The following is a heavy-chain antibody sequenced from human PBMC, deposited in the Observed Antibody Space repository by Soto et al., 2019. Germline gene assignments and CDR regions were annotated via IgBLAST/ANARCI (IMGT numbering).Heavy chain of an antibody. J-gene: IGHJ4*02. CDR1: GGSFSGYY. CDR3: ARGGYFDY. V-gene: IGHV4-34*01. Sequence: SETLSLTCAVYGGSFSGYYWSWIRQPPGKGLEWIGEINHSGSTNYNPSLKSRVTISVDTSKNQFSLKLSSVTAADTAVYYCARGGYFDYWGQGTLVTVSS. CDR2: INHSGST.